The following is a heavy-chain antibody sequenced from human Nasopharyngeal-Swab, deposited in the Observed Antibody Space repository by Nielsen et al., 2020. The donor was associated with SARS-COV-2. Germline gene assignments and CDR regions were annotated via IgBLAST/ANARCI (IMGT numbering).Heavy chain of an antibody. V-gene: IGHV1-3*01. CDR1: GYTFTSYA. CDR2: INAGNGNT. J-gene: IGHJ5*02. D-gene: IGHD2-2*01. CDR3: ARDIVVVPAAYTYNWFDP. Sequence: ASVKVSCKASGYTFTSYAMHWVRQAPGQRLEWMGWINAGNGNTKYSQKFQGRVTITRHTSASTAYMELSSLRSEDTAVYYCARDIVVVPAAYTYNWFDPWGQGTLVTVSS.